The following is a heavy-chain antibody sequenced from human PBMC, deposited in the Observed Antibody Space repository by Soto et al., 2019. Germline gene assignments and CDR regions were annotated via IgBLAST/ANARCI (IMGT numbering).Heavy chain of an antibody. V-gene: IGHV4-4*02. CDR3: ATGNVDSMLEY. D-gene: IGHD3-3*01. CDR2: MFHSGGA. Sequence: PSETLSLTCVVSDGSISTYDWWTWVRQPPGKGLEWIGKMFHSGGADYSPSLKSRGTISADSSKNHFSLRLTAVTAADTAVYYCATGNVDSMLEYWGQGTQVTVSS. J-gene: IGHJ4*02. CDR1: DGSISTYDW.